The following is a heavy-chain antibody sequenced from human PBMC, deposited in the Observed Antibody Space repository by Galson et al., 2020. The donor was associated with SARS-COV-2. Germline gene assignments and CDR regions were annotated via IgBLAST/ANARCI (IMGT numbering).Heavy chain of an antibody. Sequence: GEYLKLHCEGSGYTYSNYWIGRVRQLPGKGLEWMGMIYPCDSETRYSPSFQGQVTISADTSISTAYLQWSTLKASDTAMYYCARHGVADTLGVAYWGQGTQVTVSS. CDR1: GYTYSNYW. CDR2: IYPCDSET. CDR3: ARHGVADTLGVAY. D-gene: IGHD6-19*01. J-gene: IGHJ4*02. V-gene: IGHV5-51*01.